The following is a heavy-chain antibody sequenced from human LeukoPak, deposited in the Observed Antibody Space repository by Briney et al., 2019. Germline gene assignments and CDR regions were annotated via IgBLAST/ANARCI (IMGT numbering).Heavy chain of an antibody. D-gene: IGHD3-10*01. Sequence: PGGSLRLSCAASGFIFSSYAMTWVRQAPGKGLEWVANIKHDGSETNYVDSVKGRFTISRDNAKNSLHLQMNSLRAEDTAVYYCAKNGGPHGMDVWGQGTTVTVSS. CDR2: IKHDGSET. V-gene: IGHV3-7*02. CDR1: GFIFSSYA. J-gene: IGHJ6*02. CDR3: AKNGGPHGMDV.